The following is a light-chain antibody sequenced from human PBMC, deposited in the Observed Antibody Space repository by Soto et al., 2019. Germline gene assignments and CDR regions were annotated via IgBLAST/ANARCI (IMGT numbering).Light chain of an antibody. CDR1: QSVSSS. J-gene: IGKJ4*01. Sequence: EIVLTQSPATLSLSPGDRATLSCRATQSVSSSLAWYQQKPGQAPRLLIYDASNRAAGIPARFSGSGSGTDFTLTVSSLEPEDFAVYYCQQRSNWPRGLTFGGGTKVDIK. V-gene: IGKV3-11*01. CDR3: QQRSNWPRGLT. CDR2: DAS.